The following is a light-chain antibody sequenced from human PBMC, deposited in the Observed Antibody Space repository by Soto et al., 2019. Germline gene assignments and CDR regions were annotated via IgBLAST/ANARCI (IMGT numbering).Light chain of an antibody. J-gene: IGKJ1*01. CDR3: QQSFTMRT. CDR1: QSISSY. Sequence: DIQMTQSPSPLSASVGDRVTLTCRASQSISSYLNWFQQKPGEAPKLLIYAASTLQSGVPSRFSGSGSGTDFTLTISSLQPEDFATYYCQQSFTMRTFGQGTKVEIK. V-gene: IGKV1-39*01. CDR2: AAS.